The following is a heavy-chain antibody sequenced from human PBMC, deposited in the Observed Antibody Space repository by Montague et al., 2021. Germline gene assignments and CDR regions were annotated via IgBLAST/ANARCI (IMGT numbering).Heavy chain of an antibody. V-gene: IGHV4-34*01. CDR3: ARVPVYFEGGDS. J-gene: IGHJ5*02. CDR2: RGTT. D-gene: IGHD3-9*01. Sequence: RGTTHYNPSLKGRVKISVDRSSNQMSLNLESVTAADTSVYYCARVPVYFEGGDSWGQGTLFTVSS.